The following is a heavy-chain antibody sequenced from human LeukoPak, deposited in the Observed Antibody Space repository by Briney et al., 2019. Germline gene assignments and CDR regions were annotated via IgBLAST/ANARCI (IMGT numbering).Heavy chain of an antibody. J-gene: IGHJ4*02. Sequence: GGSLRLSCAASGFTFSSYAMSWVRQAPGKGLEWVSAISGSGGSTYYADSVKGRFTISRDNSKNTLYLQMNSLRAEDTAVYYCATTRYDYVWGSYCYTTLPLDYWGQGTLVTVSS. D-gene: IGHD3-16*02. CDR3: ATTRYDYVWGSYCYTTLPLDY. CDR2: ISGSGGST. CDR1: GFTFSSYA. V-gene: IGHV3-23*01.